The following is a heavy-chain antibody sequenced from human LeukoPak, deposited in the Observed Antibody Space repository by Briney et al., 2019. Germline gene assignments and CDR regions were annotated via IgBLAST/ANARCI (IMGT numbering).Heavy chain of an antibody. J-gene: IGHJ2*01. CDR2: IYYSGST. D-gene: IGHD7-27*01. V-gene: IGHV4-59*01. Sequence: SETLSLTCTVSGGSIRSFYWSWIRQPPGKGLEWIGYIYYSGSTNYNPSLKSRVTISVDTSKNQFSLKLSSVTAAGTAVYYCASQLGTDWYFDLWGRGTLVTVSS. CDR3: ASQLGTDWYFDL. CDR1: GGSIRSFY.